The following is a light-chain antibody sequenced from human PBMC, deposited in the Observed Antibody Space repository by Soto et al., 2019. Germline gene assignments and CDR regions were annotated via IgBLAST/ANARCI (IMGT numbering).Light chain of an antibody. V-gene: IGLV1-44*01. Sequence: QLVLTQPPSASGTPGQRVTISCSGSSSNIGSKTVNWYQQLPGTVPKLLIYNSXXXPSGVPDRFSGSKSGTSASLAISGLXXXXXXXXYCAAWDASLNGYVFGAGTKLTVL. CDR1: SSNIGSKT. CDR3: AAWDASLNGYV. CDR2: NSX. J-gene: IGLJ1*01.